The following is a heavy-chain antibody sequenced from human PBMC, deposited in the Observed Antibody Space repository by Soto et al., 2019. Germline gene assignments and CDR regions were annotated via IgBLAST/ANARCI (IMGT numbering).Heavy chain of an antibody. J-gene: IGHJ3*02. CDR3: ARAFSWGHDAFDI. V-gene: IGHV4-31*03. CDR2: IYDNENT. CDR1: GGSITFGYY. D-gene: IGHD7-27*01. Sequence: QMQLHQSGPRLVKPSQTLSLTCTVSGGSITFGYYWTWIRQPPGKGLEWIGRIYDNENTHYNPSLKSRITISVDTSKTQFTLNLSSVTAADTAVYYCARAFSWGHDAFDIWGLGTLITVSS.